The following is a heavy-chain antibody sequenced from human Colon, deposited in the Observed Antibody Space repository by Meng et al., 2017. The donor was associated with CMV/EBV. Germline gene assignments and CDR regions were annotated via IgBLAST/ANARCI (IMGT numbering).Heavy chain of an antibody. CDR3: AKVREGIYGVATGYYYALDV. Sequence: GGSLRLSCEASGFSFSRYSMTWVRQAPGKGLEWVSSISSTLSYIYYGDSVKGRFATSRDNAKKSLYLQMNSLRVEDTATYYCAKVREGIYGVATGYYYALDVWGQGTTVTVS. V-gene: IGHV3-21*01. CDR1: GFSFSRYS. D-gene: IGHD3-3*01. CDR2: ISSTLSYI. J-gene: IGHJ6*02.